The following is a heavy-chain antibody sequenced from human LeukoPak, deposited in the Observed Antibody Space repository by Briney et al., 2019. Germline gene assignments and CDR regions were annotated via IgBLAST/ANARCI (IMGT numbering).Heavy chain of an antibody. J-gene: IGHJ4*02. D-gene: IGHD6-13*01. Sequence: SETLSLTCTVSGDSISSYYWSWIRQPAGKGLEWIGRIYTSGSTNYNPSLKSRVTMSVDTSKNQFSLKLSSVTAADTAVYYCARGGIDPPFFDYWGQGTLVTVSS. CDR1: GDSISSYY. V-gene: IGHV4-4*07. CDR3: ARGGIDPPFFDY. CDR2: IYTSGST.